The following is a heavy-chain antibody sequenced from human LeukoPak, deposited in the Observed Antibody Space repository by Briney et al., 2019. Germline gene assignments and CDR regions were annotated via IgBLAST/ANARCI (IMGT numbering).Heavy chain of an antibody. D-gene: IGHD3-9*01. CDR2: ISAYNGNT. CDR1: GYTFTSYG. Sequence: ASVKVSCKASGYTFTSYGISWVRQAPGQGLEWMGWISAYNGNTNYAQKLQGRVTMTTDTSTSTAYMELRSLRSDDTAVYYCARETHNRYFDWLLSGSYYYYYMDVWGKGTTVTISS. CDR3: ARETHNRYFDWLLSGSYYYYYMDV. V-gene: IGHV1-18*01. J-gene: IGHJ6*03.